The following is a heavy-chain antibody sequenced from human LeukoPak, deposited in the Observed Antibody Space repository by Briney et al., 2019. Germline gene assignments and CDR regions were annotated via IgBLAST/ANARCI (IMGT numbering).Heavy chain of an antibody. CDR3: ARGPLRGAMIVVVTGAFDI. Sequence: ASVKVSCKASGYTFTSYAMHWVRQAPGQRLEWMGWINAGNGNTKYSQKFQGRVTITRDTSASTAYMELSSLRSEDTAVYYCARGPLRGAMIVVVTGAFDIWGQGTMVTVSS. CDR2: INAGNGNT. V-gene: IGHV1-3*01. J-gene: IGHJ3*02. CDR1: GYTFTSYA. D-gene: IGHD3-22*01.